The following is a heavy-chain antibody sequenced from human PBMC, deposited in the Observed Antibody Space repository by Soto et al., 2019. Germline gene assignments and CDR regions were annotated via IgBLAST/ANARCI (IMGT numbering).Heavy chain of an antibody. CDR3: AREPPGKLAYSFAF. Sequence: SETLSLTCTVSGGSINSGGYYWTWIRQHPGTGLEWIGYIFYSRTTSYNPSLQSRVTISGDTSKNQFSLTLRSVTAADSAGYYCAREPPGKLAYSFAFWGQETPVTVSS. D-gene: IGHD3-16*01. CDR1: GGSINSGGYY. J-gene: IGHJ4*02. V-gene: IGHV4-31*03. CDR2: IFYSRTT.